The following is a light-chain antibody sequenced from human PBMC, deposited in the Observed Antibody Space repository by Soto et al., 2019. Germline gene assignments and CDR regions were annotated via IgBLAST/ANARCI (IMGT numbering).Light chain of an antibody. V-gene: IGLV2-14*01. CDR3: SSYTSSSTPYV. J-gene: IGLJ1*01. CDR1: SSDVGGYNY. Sequence: QSVLTQPASVSGSPGQSITISCTGTSSDVGGYNYVSWYQQHPGKPPKLMIYEVSNRPSGVSNRFSGSKSGNTASLTISGLQAEDEADYYCSSYTSSSTPYVFGTGTKVTV. CDR2: EVS.